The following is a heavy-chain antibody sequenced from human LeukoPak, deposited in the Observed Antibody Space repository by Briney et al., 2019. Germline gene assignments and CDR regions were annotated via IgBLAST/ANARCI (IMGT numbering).Heavy chain of an antibody. CDR1: GFTFSSYA. CDR2: ISYDGSNK. D-gene: IGHD6-13*01. Sequence: GRSLRLSCAASGFTFSSYAMHWVRQAPGKGLEWAAVISYDGSNKYYADSVKGRFTISRDNSKNTLFLQMSSLRVEDTAVYYCASHWAQQVVSDYWGQGTLVTVSS. V-gene: IGHV3-30-3*01. J-gene: IGHJ4*02. CDR3: ASHWAQQVVSDY.